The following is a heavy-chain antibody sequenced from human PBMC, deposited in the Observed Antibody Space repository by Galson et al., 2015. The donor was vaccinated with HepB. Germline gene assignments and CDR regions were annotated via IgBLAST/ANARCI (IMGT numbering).Heavy chain of an antibody. D-gene: IGHD4/OR15-4a*01. J-gene: IGHJ4*02. CDR3: ARDVSYGGNVGPDY. CDR1: GFTLSSYG. Sequence: SLRLSCAASGFTLSSYGMHWVRQAPGKGLEWVAVIWSDGSREYYVDSVMGRFTISKDDSKNTLYLQMDNLRAEDTAVYYCARDVSYGGNVGPDYWGQGTLVTVTS. V-gene: IGHV3-33*01. CDR2: IWSDGSRE.